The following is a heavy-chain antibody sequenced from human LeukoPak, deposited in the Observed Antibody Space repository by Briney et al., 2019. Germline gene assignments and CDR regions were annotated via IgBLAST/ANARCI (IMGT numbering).Heavy chain of an antibody. CDR3: AKDRPNYYGSNGHYYRRDGDY. Sequence: PGGSLRLSCAASGFTFSSYAMSWVRKSTGKGLEWVSSTSGDGGATYYSNSVKGRFTISRDNHRNTLYLQMNSLRAEDTAVYYCAKDRPNYYGSNGHYYRRDGDYWGQGTLVTVSS. CDR1: GFTFSSYA. CDR2: TSGDGGAT. V-gene: IGHV3-23*01. J-gene: IGHJ4*02. D-gene: IGHD3-22*01.